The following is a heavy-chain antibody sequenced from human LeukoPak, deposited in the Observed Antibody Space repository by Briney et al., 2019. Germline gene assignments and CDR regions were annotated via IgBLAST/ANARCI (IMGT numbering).Heavy chain of an antibody. CDR3: AREPWGYYFDY. Sequence: SETLSLTCTVSGGSIRSYYWGWIRQPPGKGLEWIGYTDYSGTTNYNASLKSRVTISVDTSKNQFSLKLSSVTAADTAVYYCAREPWGYYFDYWGQGTPVTVSS. D-gene: IGHD3-16*01. CDR1: GGSIRSYY. CDR2: TDYSGTT. V-gene: IGHV4-59*01. J-gene: IGHJ4*02.